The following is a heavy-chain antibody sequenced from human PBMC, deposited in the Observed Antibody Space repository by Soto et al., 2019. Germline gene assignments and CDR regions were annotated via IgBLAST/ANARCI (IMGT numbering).Heavy chain of an antibody. CDR1: GGSISSGGYY. Sequence: SETLSLTCTVSGGSISSGGYYWSWIPQPPGEGLEWIGFISYSGTTSYSPSLKSRLAISLDTSKNQFSLSLTSVTAADTAVYYCARGRGYSYGLDPWGQGTLVTVSS. V-gene: IGHV4-30-4*01. CDR2: ISYSGTT. D-gene: IGHD5-12*01. CDR3: ARGRGYSYGLDP. J-gene: IGHJ5*02.